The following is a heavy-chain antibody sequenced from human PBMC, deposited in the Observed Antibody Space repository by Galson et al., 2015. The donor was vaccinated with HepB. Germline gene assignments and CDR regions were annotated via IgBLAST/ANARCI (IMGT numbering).Heavy chain of an antibody. CDR3: ARDLGRRGWFHPPDY. CDR1: GFTFSSYA. CDR2: ISYDGSSK. V-gene: IGHV3-30-3*01. Sequence: SLRLSCAASGFTFSSYAMHWVRQSPGKGLEWVAVISYDGSSKYYADSVKGRFTISRDNSKNTLYLQMDSLRADDTAVYYCARDLGRRGWFHPPDYWGQGTLVTVSS. D-gene: IGHD6-19*01. J-gene: IGHJ4*02.